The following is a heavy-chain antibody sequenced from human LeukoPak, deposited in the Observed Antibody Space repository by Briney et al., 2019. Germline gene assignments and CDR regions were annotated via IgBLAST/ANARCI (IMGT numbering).Heavy chain of an antibody. CDR3: ATLDY. V-gene: IGHV3-7*01. J-gene: IGHJ4*02. Sequence: GGSLRLSCAASGFTFSSHWMDWVRQAPGRGLEWVANIKQDGSDKYYVDSVKGRFTISRDNARNSLYLQMNSLRAEDTAVYYCATLDYCGQGTLVTVSS. CDR1: GFTFSSHW. D-gene: IGHD3-16*02. CDR2: IKQDGSDK.